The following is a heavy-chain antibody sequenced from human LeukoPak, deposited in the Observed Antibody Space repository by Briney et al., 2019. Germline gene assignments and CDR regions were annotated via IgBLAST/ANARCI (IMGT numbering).Heavy chain of an antibody. V-gene: IGHV5-51*01. J-gene: IGHJ4*02. D-gene: IGHD3-16*01. Sequence: NHGESLKVSCKGSGSSFTSYWIGWVRQLPGKGLEWMGIIYPGDSDTRYSPSFQGQVTISADKSISTAYLQWSSLKASDTAMYYCATVGEFYYFDYWGQGTLVTVSS. CDR3: ATVGEFYYFDY. CDR1: GSSFTSYW. CDR2: IYPGDSDT.